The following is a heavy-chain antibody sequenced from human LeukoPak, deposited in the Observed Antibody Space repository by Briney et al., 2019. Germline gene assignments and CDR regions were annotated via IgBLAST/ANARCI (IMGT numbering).Heavy chain of an antibody. J-gene: IGHJ6*02. CDR3: ARDVRLLWFGELISRSYYYGMDV. D-gene: IGHD3-10*01. CDR2: INTNTGNP. Sequence: ASVKVSCKASGYTFTSYSMSWVRQAPGQGLEWMEWINTNTGNPTYAQGFTGRFVFSLDTSVSTTYLQISSLKAEDTAVYYCARDVRLLWFGELISRSYYYGMDVWGQGTTVTVSS. V-gene: IGHV7-4-1*02. CDR1: GYTFTSYS.